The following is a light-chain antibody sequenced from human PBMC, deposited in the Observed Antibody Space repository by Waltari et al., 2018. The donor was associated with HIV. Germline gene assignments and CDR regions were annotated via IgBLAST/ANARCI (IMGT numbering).Light chain of an antibody. CDR3: QQYETYYT. Sequence: DIKMTQSPPVLSASLGDRIPISCRASQKVNTWVDWYQQKPGTAPNRLIHTASTLARGVPSRFSGRGSGAVFTLTIAGLQPDDFATYYCQQYETYYTFGLGTNVE. CDR2: TAS. CDR1: QKVNTW. J-gene: IGKJ2*01. V-gene: IGKV1-5*03.